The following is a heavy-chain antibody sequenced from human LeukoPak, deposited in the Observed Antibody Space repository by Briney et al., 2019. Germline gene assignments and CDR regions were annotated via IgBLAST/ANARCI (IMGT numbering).Heavy chain of an antibody. CDR3: ARDPFYCSSTSCPHYYDSSGSNWFDP. V-gene: IGHV1-18*01. Sequence: ASVKVSCKASGYTFTSYGISWVRQAPGQGLEWMGWISAYNGNTNYAQKLQGRVTMTTDTSTSTAYMELRSLRSDDTAVYYCARDPFYCSSTSCPHYYDSSGSNWFDPWGQGTLVAVSS. J-gene: IGHJ5*02. D-gene: IGHD2-2*01. CDR1: GYTFTSYG. CDR2: ISAYNGNT.